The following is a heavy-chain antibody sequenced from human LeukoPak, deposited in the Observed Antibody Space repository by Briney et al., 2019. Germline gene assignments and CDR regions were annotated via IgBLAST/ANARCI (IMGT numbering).Heavy chain of an antibody. CDR2: IYHSGST. CDR3: ARGEDGGTFDY. D-gene: IGHD3-16*01. CDR1: GGSISSYY. J-gene: IGHJ4*02. V-gene: IGHV4-59*12. Sequence: SETLSLTCTVSGGSISSYYWSWIRQPPGKGLEWIGYIYHSGSTYYNPSLKSRVTISVDRSKNQFSLKLSSVTAADTAVYYCARGEDGGTFDYWGQGTLVTVSS.